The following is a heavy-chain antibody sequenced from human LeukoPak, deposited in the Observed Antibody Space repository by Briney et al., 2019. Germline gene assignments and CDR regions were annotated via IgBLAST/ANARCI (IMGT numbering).Heavy chain of an antibody. CDR2: ISAYNGDT. Sequence: GASVKVSCKASGYTFTNYGITWVRQAPGQGLELMGWISAYNGDTKYAQKVPGRLTMTTDASTSTSYMELRSLTSDDTAVYYCARDFSYTSGFKVVVDFWGQGTLVTVAS. CDR1: GYTFTNYG. V-gene: IGHV1-18*01. D-gene: IGHD6-25*01. CDR3: ARDFSYTSGFKVVVDF. J-gene: IGHJ4*02.